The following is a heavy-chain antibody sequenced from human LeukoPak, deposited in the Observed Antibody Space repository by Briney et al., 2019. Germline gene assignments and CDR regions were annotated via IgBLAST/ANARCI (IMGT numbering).Heavy chain of an antibody. CDR2: INYSGST. V-gene: IGHV4-61*01. Sequence: SETLSLTCTVSGGSVSSGSYYWSWIRQPPGKGLEWIGYINYSGSTNYNPSLKSRVTISVDTSKNQFSLKLSSVTAADTAVYYCASTDFYYGSGYLRFYFDYWGQGTLVTVSS. CDR1: GGSVSSGSYY. CDR3: ASTDFYYGSGYLRFYFDY. D-gene: IGHD3-10*01. J-gene: IGHJ4*02.